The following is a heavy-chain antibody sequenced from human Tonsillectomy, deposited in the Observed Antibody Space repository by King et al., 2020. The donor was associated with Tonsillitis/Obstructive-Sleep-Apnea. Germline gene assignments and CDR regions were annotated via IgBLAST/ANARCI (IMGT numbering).Heavy chain of an antibody. CDR3: ARHSDCRSAGCAPHFSYTYYMDV. CDR1: GGAISSNLHY. V-gene: IGHV4-39*01. D-gene: IGHD2-2*01. Sequence: QLQESGPGLVKTSETLSLTCTVSGGAISSNLHYWGWIRQPPGKGLEWIGTIYYDGTIYFNPSLKSRVTISVDTYKNQFSLNLSSVSAADTAMYYCARHSDCRSAGCAPHFSYTYYMDVWGKGTTVTVSS. CDR2: IYYDGTI. J-gene: IGHJ6*03.